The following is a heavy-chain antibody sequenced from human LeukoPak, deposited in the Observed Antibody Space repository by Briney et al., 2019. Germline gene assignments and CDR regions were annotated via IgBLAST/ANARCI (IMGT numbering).Heavy chain of an antibody. Sequence: SETLSLTCTVSGGSISSYYWSWIRQPAGKGLEWIGRIYYSGSTNYNPSLKSRVTISVDTSKNQFSLKLSSVTAADTAVYYCARHDGSRTRWLQLDFDYWGQGTLVTVSS. D-gene: IGHD5-12*01. J-gene: IGHJ4*02. CDR3: ARHDGSRTRWLQLDFDY. V-gene: IGHV4-59*08. CDR1: GGSISSYY. CDR2: IYYSGST.